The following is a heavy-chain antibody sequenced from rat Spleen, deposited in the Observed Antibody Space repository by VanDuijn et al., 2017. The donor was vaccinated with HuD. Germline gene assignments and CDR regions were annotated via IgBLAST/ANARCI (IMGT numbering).Heavy chain of an antibody. CDR3: ARSGSSSYWYFDF. CDR1: GYSITSSYR. D-gene: IGHD5-1*01. J-gene: IGHJ1*01. CDR2: INSAGST. V-gene: IGHV3-3*01. Sequence: EVQLQESGPGLVKPSQSLSLTCSVTGYSITSSYRWNWIRKFPGNKLEWMGYINSAGSTNYNPSPKNRISITRDTSKNPFFLQGNSVTTEDTATYYCARSGSSSYWYFDFWGPGTMVTVSS.